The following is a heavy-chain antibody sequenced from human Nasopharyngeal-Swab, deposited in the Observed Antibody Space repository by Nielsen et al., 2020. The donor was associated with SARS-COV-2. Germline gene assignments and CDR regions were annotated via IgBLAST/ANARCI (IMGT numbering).Heavy chain of an antibody. J-gene: IGHJ5*01. D-gene: IGHD4-17*01. CDR3: TRNLRYFDWFDY. Sequence: GESLKISCAASAFRFGTYWMHWVRQAPGVGLMWVSQINDDGSSTNYADSVKGPFTISRDNTKNPLYLQMHSLRAEDTAVYFCTRNLRYFDWFDYWGQGTLVTVSS. CDR1: AFRFGTYW. CDR2: INDDGSST. V-gene: IGHV3-74*01.